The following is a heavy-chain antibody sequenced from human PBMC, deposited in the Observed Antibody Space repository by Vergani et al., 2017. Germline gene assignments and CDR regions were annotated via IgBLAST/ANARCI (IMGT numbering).Heavy chain of an antibody. J-gene: IGHJ6*03. Sequence: QVQLVESGGGLVKPGGSLRLSCAASGFTFSDYYMSWIRQAPGKGVEWVSYISSSGSTIYYADSVKGRITISRDKARNSLYLQMNSLRAEDTAVYYCARIRRGSTPYYYYMDVWGKGTTVTVSS. V-gene: IGHV3-11*01. CDR3: ARIRRGSTPYYYYMDV. D-gene: IGHD2-2*01. CDR1: GFTFSDYY. CDR2: ISSSGSTI.